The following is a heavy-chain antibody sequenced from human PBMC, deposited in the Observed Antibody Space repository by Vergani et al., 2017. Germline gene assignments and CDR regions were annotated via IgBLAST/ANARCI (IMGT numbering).Heavy chain of an antibody. V-gene: IGHV5-51*01. Sequence: EVELVQSGPEMRKPGESLKISCKGSEYSFGNYWIGSVRQMPGKGLEWMGIIYPADSDTRYSPSVQGPVTISADNSISTAFLQWDSLKASDTALYYGARHTTYTDSWGQGTLVTVSS. CDR2: IYPADSDT. CDR1: EYSFGNYW. J-gene: IGHJ4*02. D-gene: IGHD1-1*01. CDR3: ARHTTYTDS.